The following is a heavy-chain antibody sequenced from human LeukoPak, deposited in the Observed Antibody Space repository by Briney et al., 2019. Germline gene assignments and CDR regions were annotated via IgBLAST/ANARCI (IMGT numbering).Heavy chain of an antibody. CDR3: ARDRRYSYIDY. CDR1: GLTFSSYS. CDR2: ISSSGSTI. D-gene: IGHD5-18*01. Sequence: GGSLRLSCAASGLTFSSYSMNWVRQAPGKGLEWVSYISSSGSTIYYADSAKGRFTISRDNAKNSLYLQMNSLRAEDTAVYYCARDRRYSYIDYWGLGTLVTVSS. V-gene: IGHV3-48*04. J-gene: IGHJ4*02.